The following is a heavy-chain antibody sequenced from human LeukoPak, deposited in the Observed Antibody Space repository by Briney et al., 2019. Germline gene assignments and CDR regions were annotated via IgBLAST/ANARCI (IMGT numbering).Heavy chain of an antibody. CDR1: GYTFNNYD. V-gene: IGHV1-8*01. J-gene: IGHJ6*02. Sequence: ASVKVSCKASGYTFNNYDINWVRQAPGQGLEWMGWMNPNSGNTGYAQKFQGRFTLTRETFISTAYMELSSLRTDDTAVYYCVRAMAPLDTFNYQYAMDVWGQGTMVTVSS. CDR2: MNPNSGNT. CDR3: VRAMAPLDTFNYQYAMDV. D-gene: IGHD5-24*01.